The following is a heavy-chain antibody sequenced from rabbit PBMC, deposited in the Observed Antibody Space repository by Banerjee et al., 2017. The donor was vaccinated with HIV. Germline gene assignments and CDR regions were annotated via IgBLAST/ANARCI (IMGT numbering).Heavy chain of an antibody. CDR3: VRDQAGDADYGPYYLNL. Sequence: QSLEESGGDLVKPGASLTLTCTASGFSFSASDYICWVRQAPGKGLEWISCIAGSSSGFTYSATWAKGRFTISKTSSTTVTLQMTSLTAADTATYFCVRDQAGDADYGPYYLNLWGPGTLVTVS. V-gene: IGHV1S40*01. D-gene: IGHD2-1*01. CDR2: IAGSSSGFT. CDR1: GFSFSASDY. J-gene: IGHJ4*01.